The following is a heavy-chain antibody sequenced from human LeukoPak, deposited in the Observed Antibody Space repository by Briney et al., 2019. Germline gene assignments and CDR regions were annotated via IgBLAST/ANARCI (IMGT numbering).Heavy chain of an antibody. Sequence: GRSLRLSCATSGFTFNDYAMYWVRQAPGKGLEWVSGISWNSRSIAYADSVKGRFTISRDNAKNSLYLQMNSLRAEDMALYYCAKEGSSWSTFDYWGQGTLVTVSS. D-gene: IGHD6-13*01. CDR2: ISWNSRSI. J-gene: IGHJ4*02. CDR3: AKEGSSWSTFDY. V-gene: IGHV3-9*03. CDR1: GFTFNDYA.